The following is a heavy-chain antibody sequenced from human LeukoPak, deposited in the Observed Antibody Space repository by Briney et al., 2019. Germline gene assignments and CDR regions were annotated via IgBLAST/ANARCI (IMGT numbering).Heavy chain of an antibody. J-gene: IGHJ4*02. CDR3: AKDFGRYCSSTSCYGEGAFGY. V-gene: IGHV3-23*01. Sequence: GGSLRLSCAVSGLTFNNYAMSWVRQAPGKGLEWVSGISGRGASKYYADSVKGRFTISRDNSKNTLYLQMNSLRAEDTAVYYCAKDFGRYCSSTSCYGEGAFGYWGQGTLVTVSS. D-gene: IGHD2-2*01. CDR1: GLTFNNYA. CDR2: ISGRGASK.